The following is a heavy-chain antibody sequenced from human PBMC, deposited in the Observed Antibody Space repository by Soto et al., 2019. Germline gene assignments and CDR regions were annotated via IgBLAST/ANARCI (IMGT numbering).Heavy chain of an antibody. CDR1: GFTFSSYA. Sequence: EVQLLESGGGLVQPGGSLRLSCAASGFTFSSYAMSWVRQAPGKGLEWVSAISGTGGSTYYADSVKGRFTISRDSSKNTLYLQMNSLRAEDTAVYYCAKDTSAWSNWFDPWGQGTLVTVSS. D-gene: IGHD6-19*01. J-gene: IGHJ5*02. CDR2: ISGTGGST. CDR3: AKDTSAWSNWFDP. V-gene: IGHV3-23*01.